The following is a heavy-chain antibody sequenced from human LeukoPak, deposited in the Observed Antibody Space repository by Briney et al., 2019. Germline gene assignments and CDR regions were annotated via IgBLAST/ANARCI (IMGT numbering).Heavy chain of an antibody. V-gene: IGHV3-23*01. D-gene: IGHD3-22*01. CDR2: ISGSGGST. CDR1: GFTFSSYA. Sequence: GGSLRLSCAASGFTFSSYAMSWVRQAPGKGLEWVSAISGSGGSTYYADSVKGRFTISRDNSKNTLHLQMNSLRGEDTAVYYCARTLDSSNGMDVWGQGTTVTVSS. J-gene: IGHJ6*02. CDR3: ARTLDSSNGMDV.